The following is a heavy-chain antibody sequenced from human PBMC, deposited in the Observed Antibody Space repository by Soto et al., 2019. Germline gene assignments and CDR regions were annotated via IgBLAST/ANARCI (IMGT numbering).Heavy chain of an antibody. CDR1: GFTFSSYG. D-gene: IGHD3-22*01. CDR2: ISYDGSNK. J-gene: IGHJ6*02. CDR3: AKDLMGYDSSGYWSYYYYGMDV. V-gene: IGHV3-30*18. Sequence: GGSLRLSSAASGFTFSSYGMHWVRQAPGKGLEWVAVISYDGSNKYYADSVKGRFTISRDNSKNTLYLQMNSLRAEDTAVYYCAKDLMGYDSSGYWSYYYYGMDVWGQGTTVTVSS.